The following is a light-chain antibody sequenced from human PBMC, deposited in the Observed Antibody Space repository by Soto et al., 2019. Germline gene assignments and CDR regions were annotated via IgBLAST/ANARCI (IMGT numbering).Light chain of an antibody. CDR1: QSISSY. J-gene: IGKJ4*01. Sequence: DIQMTQSPSSLSASVGDRVTITCRASQSISSYLNWYQQKPGKAPTLLIYSASSLPSGVPSRFSGSGSGTDFTLIISSLHPEDFATYYCQQSSSNPLTFGGGTTVE. CDR3: QQSSSNPLT. CDR2: SAS. V-gene: IGKV1-39*01.